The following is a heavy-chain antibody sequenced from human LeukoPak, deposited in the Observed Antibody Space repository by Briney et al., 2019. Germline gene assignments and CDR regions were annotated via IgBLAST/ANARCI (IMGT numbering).Heavy chain of an antibody. CDR3: ARAEIVVVITTLPRDY. CDR1: GYTFTGYY. Sequence: ASVKVSCKASGYTFTGYYMHWVRQAPGQGLEWMGWINPNSGGTNYAQKFQGRVTMTRDTSISTAYMELSRLRSDDTAVYYCARAEIVVVITTLPRDYWGQGTLVTVSS. D-gene: IGHD3-22*01. V-gene: IGHV1-2*02. J-gene: IGHJ4*02. CDR2: INPNSGGT.